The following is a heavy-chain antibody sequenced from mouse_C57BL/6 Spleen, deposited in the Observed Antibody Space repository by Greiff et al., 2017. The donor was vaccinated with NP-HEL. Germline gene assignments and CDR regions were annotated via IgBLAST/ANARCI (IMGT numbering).Heavy chain of an antibody. J-gene: IGHJ4*01. CDR1: GYTFTDYY. Sequence: VQLQQSGAELVRPGASVKLSCKASGYTFTDYYINWVKQRPGQGLEWIARIYPGSGNTYYNEKFKGKATLTAEKSSSTAYMQLSSLTSEDSAVYFCARDYGTLAMDYWGQGTSVTVSS. D-gene: IGHD1-1*01. CDR3: ARDYGTLAMDY. V-gene: IGHV1-76*01. CDR2: IYPGSGNT.